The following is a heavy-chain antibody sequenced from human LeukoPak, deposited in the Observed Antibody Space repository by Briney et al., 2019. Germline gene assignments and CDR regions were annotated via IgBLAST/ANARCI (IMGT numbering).Heavy chain of an antibody. CDR3: ATSGSGWYRFDY. V-gene: IGHV3-23*01. CDR2: ISGSGATA. Sequence: GGSLRLSCAASGFTFSSYAMSWVRQAPGKGLEWVSAISGSGATAYYADSVRGRFSISRDISKNTLYLQMNSLRVEDTAVYYCATSGSGWYRFDYWGQGTLVSVSS. J-gene: IGHJ4*02. CDR1: GFTFSSYA. D-gene: IGHD6-19*01.